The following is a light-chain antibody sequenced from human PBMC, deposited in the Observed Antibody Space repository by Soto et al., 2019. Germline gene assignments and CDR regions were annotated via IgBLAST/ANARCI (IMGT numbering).Light chain of an antibody. CDR3: SSYTSSSTLPYV. Sequence: QSALTQPASVSGSPGQSITISCTGTSSDVGGYNYVSWYQQHPGKAPKLMIYEVSNRPSGVSNRVSGSKSGNTASLTISGLQAEDEADYYCSSYTSSSTLPYVFGTGTKLTVL. J-gene: IGLJ1*01. CDR1: SSDVGGYNY. V-gene: IGLV2-14*01. CDR2: EVS.